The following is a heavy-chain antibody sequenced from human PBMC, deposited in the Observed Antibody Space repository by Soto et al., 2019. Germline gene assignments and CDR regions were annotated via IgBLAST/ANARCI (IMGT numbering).Heavy chain of an antibody. Sequence: PSETLSLTSTVSGDSIGSGDNYRSWIRQPPGKGLEWIGYIHSSGGTVYHPSLRGRVSLSVDTSKNQLSLRMTSVSAADTAVYFCARDRRISLYYYGVDVWGQGTTVTVAS. J-gene: IGHJ6*01. V-gene: IGHV4-30-4*01. D-gene: IGHD3-3*02. CDR1: GDSIGSGDNY. CDR3: ARDRRISLYYYGVDV. CDR2: IHSSGGT.